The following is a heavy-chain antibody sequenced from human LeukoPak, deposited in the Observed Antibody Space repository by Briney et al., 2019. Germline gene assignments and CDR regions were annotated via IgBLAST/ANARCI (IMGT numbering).Heavy chain of an antibody. Sequence: GGSLRLSCAASGFTVSSNYMSWVRQAPGKGLEWVSVIYSGGSTYYADSVKGRFTISRDNSKNTLYLQMNSLRAEDTAVYYCAKDRYSSSPPHFDYWGQGTLVTVSS. CDR1: GFTVSSNY. CDR3: AKDRYSSSPPHFDY. CDR2: IYSGGST. J-gene: IGHJ4*02. D-gene: IGHD6-6*01. V-gene: IGHV3-53*01.